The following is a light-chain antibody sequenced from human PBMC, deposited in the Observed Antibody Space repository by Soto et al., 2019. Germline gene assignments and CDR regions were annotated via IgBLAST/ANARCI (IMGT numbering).Light chain of an antibody. Sequence: QSVLTQPPSVSGAPGQRVTISCTGSSSNIGAGYDVHWYQQLPGTAPKLLIYGNSNRPSGVPDRFSGSKSGTSASLAITGXQAEDEADYYCQSYDSSLSGSYVFGTGTK. CDR2: GNS. V-gene: IGLV1-40*01. CDR1: SSNIGAGYD. J-gene: IGLJ1*01. CDR3: QSYDSSLSGSYV.